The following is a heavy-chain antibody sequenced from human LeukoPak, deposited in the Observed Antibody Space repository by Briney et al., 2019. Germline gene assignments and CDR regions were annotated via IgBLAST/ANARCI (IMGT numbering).Heavy chain of an antibody. CDR1: GLIVSSNY. D-gene: IGHD7-27*01. V-gene: IGHV3-53*01. J-gene: IGHJ4*02. CDR2: LYGDGSA. CDR3: APTLNGEADY. Sequence: PGGSLRLSCAASGLIVSSNYMSWVRQAPGKGLEWVSILYGDGSAYYADSVKGRFTISRDNSKNTLYLQMNSLRAEDTAVYYCAPTLNGEADYWGQGTLVTVSS.